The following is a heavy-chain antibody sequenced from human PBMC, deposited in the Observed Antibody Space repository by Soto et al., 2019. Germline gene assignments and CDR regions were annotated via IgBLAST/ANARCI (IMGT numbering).Heavy chain of an antibody. CDR2: ISGSGGST. D-gene: IGHD7-27*01. J-gene: IGHJ3*02. CDR1: GFTFSSYA. CDR3: AKSPWGSHAFDI. V-gene: IGHV3-23*01. Sequence: EVQLLESGGGLVQPGGSLRLSCAASGFTFSSYAMSWVRQAPGKGLEWVSAISGSGGSTYYADSVKGRFTISRDNSKNTLYLQMNSVRDEDTAVYYCAKSPWGSHAFDIWGQGTMVTVSS.